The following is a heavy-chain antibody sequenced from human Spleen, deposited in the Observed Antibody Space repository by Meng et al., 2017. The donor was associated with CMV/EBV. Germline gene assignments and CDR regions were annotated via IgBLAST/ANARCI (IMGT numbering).Heavy chain of an antibody. V-gene: IGHV4-31*03. J-gene: IGHJ4*02. CDR3: ARGSPYNWNSGSHLSVFQF. CDR2: IYYSGTT. CDR1: GGSISGGGYY. D-gene: IGHD1-7*01. Sequence: SETLSLTCTVSGGSISGGGYYWSWIRQHPGKGLEWIGYIYYSGTTYYNPSLKSRVTISLDTSKNQFSLKLSSVTAADTAVYFCARGSPYNWNSGSHLSVFQFWGQGTLVTVSS.